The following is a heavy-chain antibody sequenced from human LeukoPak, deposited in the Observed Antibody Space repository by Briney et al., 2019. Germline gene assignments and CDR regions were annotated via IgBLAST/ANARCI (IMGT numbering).Heavy chain of an antibody. J-gene: IGHJ6*02. D-gene: IGHD3-22*01. CDR3: AKDTGDGSSGYYKGYYYYYGMDV. CDR2: ISYDGSNK. Sequence: GGSLRLSCAGSGFTLSNSWMGWVRQAPGKGLEWVAVISYDGSNKYYADSVKGRFTISRDNSKNTLYLQMNSLRAEDTAVYYCAKDTGDGSSGYYKGYYYYYGMDVWGQGTTVTVSS. V-gene: IGHV3-30*18. CDR1: GFTLSNSW.